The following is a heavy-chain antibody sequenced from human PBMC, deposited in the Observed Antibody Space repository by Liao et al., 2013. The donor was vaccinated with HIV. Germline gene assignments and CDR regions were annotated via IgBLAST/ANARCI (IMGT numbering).Heavy chain of an antibody. CDR2: INHSGST. D-gene: IGHD3-10*01. V-gene: IGHV4-39*07. CDR1: GGSISSSSYY. CDR3: ARGRVSMVRGVIRNYYYNYYMDV. J-gene: IGHJ6*03. Sequence: QLQLQESGPGLVKPSETLSLTCTVSGGSISSSSYYWSWIRQPPGKGLEWIGEINHSGSTNYNPSLKSRVTISVDTSKNQFSLKLSSVTAADTAVYYCARGRVSMVRGVIRNYYYNYYMDVWGKGTTVTVSS.